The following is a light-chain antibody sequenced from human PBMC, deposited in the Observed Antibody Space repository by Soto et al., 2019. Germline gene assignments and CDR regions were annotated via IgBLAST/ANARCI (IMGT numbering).Light chain of an antibody. CDR1: QSISNW. CDR3: QQSYSTPFT. CDR2: AAS. Sequence: DIQMTQFPSTLSASVGDRVTITCRASQSISNWLAWYQQKPGRAPKLLIYAASSLEAGVPSRYSGSGSGTDFTLTISSLQPEDFATYYCQQSYSTPFTFGQGTRLEIK. V-gene: IGKV1-39*01. J-gene: IGKJ5*01.